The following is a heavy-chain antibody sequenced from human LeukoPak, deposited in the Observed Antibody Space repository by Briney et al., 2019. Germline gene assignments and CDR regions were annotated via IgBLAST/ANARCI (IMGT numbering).Heavy chain of an antibody. Sequence: SVKVSCKVSGYTLTELSMHWVRQAPGQGLEWMGGIIPIFGTANYAQKFQGRVTITADESTSTAYMELSSLRSEDTAVYYCAREVESGAFDIWGQGTMVTVSS. CDR1: GYTLTELS. J-gene: IGHJ3*02. V-gene: IGHV1-69*13. CDR3: AREVESGAFDI. CDR2: IIPIFGTA. D-gene: IGHD1-1*01.